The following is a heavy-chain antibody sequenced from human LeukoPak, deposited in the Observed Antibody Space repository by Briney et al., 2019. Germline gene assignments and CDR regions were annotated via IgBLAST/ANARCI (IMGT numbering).Heavy chain of an antibody. V-gene: IGHV3-48*03. CDR1: GLTFSSYE. CDR2: ISSSGSTI. J-gene: IGHJ2*01. CDR3: SGDHHWYFDL. Sequence: PGGSLRLSCAASGLTFSSYEMNCVRQSPGKGLEWVSYISSSGSTIYYADSVKGRFTISRDNAKNSLYLQMNSLRAEDTAVYYCSGDHHWYFDLWGRGTRVTVSS.